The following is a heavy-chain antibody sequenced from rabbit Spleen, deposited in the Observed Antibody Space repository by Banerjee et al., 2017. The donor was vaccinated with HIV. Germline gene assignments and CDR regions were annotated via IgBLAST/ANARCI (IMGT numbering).Heavy chain of an antibody. Sequence: QEQLEESGGGLVKPEGSLTLTCTASGFSFSTSYYMCWVRQAPGKGLESIACIYADSSGSTIYASWAKGRFTISRTSSTTVTLQMTSLTAADTATYFCARDVDTTYFRFSLWGPGTLVTVS. D-gene: IGHD1-1*01. CDR2: IYADSSGST. CDR1: GFSFSTSYY. V-gene: IGHV1S45*01. J-gene: IGHJ4*01. CDR3: ARDVDTTYFRFSL.